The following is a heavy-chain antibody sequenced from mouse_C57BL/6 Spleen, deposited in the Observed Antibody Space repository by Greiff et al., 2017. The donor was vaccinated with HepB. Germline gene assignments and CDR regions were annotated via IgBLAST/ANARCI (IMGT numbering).Heavy chain of an antibody. CDR3: TRPLLLRYWYFDV. CDR2: IDPETGGT. CDR1: GYTFTDYE. J-gene: IGHJ1*03. V-gene: IGHV1-15*01. D-gene: IGHD1-1*01. Sequence: QVTLKESGAELVRPGASVTLSCKASGYTFTDYEMHWVKQTPVHGLEWIGAIDPETGGTAYNQKFKGKAILTADKASSTAYMELRSLTSEDSAVYYCTRPLLLRYWYFDVWGTGTTVTVSS.